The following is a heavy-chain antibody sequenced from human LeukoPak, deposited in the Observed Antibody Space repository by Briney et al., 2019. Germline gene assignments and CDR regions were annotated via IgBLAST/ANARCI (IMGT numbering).Heavy chain of an antibody. V-gene: IGHV3-66*01. D-gene: IGHD3-22*01. CDR2: IYSGGST. Sequence: GGSLRLSCAASGFTVRSNYMIWVRQTPGKGLEWVSVIYSGGSTYYADSVKGRFTLSRDDSKNMLYLQMNSLRAEDTAIYYCSREDYYFDSSGTHYFDYWGQGIQVTVSS. J-gene: IGHJ4*02. CDR1: GFTVRSNY. CDR3: SREDYYFDSSGTHYFDY.